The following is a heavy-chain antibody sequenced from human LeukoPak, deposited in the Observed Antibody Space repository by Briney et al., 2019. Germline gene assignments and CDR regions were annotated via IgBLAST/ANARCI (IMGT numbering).Heavy chain of an antibody. J-gene: IGHJ4*02. V-gene: IGHV3-23*01. D-gene: IGHD3-22*01. CDR2: ISGSGGST. CDR3: AKVSDSSGYYYGLVFDY. Sequence: PGGSLRLSCAASGFTFSSYGMSWVRQAPGKGLEWVSAISGSGGSTYYADSVKGRFTISRDNSKNTLYLQMNSLRAEDTAVYYCAKVSDSSGYYYGLVFDYWGQGTLVTVSS. CDR1: GFTFSSYG.